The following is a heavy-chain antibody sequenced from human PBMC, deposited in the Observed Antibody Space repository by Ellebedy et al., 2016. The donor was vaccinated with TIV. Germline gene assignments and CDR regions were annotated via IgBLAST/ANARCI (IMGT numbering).Heavy chain of an antibody. J-gene: IGHJ6*02. CDR1: GGSISSYY. V-gene: IGHV4-39*07. D-gene: IGHD3-3*01. CDR2: IYYSGST. CDR3: ARGPRRAGLGVAPRRYYGMDV. Sequence: SETLSLXXTVSGGSISSYYWSWIRQPPGKGLEWIGSIYYSGSTYYNPSLKSRVTISVDTSKNQFSLKLSSVTAADTAVYYCARGPRRAGLGVAPRRYYGMDVWGQGTTVTVSS.